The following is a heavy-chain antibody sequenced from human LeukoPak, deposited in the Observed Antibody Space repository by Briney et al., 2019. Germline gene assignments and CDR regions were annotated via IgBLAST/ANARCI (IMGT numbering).Heavy chain of an antibody. J-gene: IGHJ6*02. V-gene: IGHV1-8*01. D-gene: IGHD3-10*01. CDR3: ARGRLLWFGELLKFFYYYYGMDV. CDR2: MNPNSGNT. Sequence: ASVKVSCKASGYTFTSYDINWVRQATGQGLEWMGWMNPNSGNTGYAQKFQGRVTMTRNTSISTAYMELSSLRSEDTAVYYCARGRLLWFGELLKFFYYYYGMDVWGQGTTVTASS. CDR1: GYTFTSYD.